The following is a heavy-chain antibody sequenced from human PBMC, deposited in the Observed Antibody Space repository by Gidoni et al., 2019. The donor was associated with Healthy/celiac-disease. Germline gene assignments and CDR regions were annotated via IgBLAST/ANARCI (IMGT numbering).Heavy chain of an antibody. Sequence: QITLKESGPTLVKPTQTLTLTCTFSGFSPSTSGVGGGWIRQPPGKALEWLALIYWDDDKRYSPSLKSRLTITKDTAKNQVVLTMTNMDPVDTATYYCAHKGSGAVAGTLDYWGQGTLVTVSS. CDR3: AHKGSGAVAGTLDY. CDR2: IYWDDDK. J-gene: IGHJ4*02. CDR1: GFSPSTSGVG. V-gene: IGHV2-5*02. D-gene: IGHD6-19*01.